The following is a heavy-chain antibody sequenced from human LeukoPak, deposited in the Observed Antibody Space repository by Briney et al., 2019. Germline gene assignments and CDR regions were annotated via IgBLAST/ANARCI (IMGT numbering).Heavy chain of an antibody. CDR3: ARLVGESSSWLPSNWFDP. D-gene: IGHD6-13*01. V-gene: IGHV4-39*01. J-gene: IGHJ5*02. Sequence: KPSETLSLTCTVSGGSISSSSYYWGWIRQSPGKGLEWIGSIYYSGSTYYNPSLKSRLTISVDTSKNQFSLKLSSVTAADTAVYYCARLVGESSSWLPSNWFDPWGQGTLVTVSS. CDR1: GGSISSSSYY. CDR2: IYYSGST.